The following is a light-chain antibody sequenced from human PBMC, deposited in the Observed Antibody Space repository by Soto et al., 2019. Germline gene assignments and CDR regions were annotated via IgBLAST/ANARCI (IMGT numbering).Light chain of an antibody. CDR2: EAS. CDR3: KQYHDLVFT. CDR1: QSIRDY. V-gene: IGKV1-33*01. Sequence: DTQMTQSPSSLSASVGDRVTISCRASQSIRDYLNWYQQKSGKAPTLLIHEASNLEAGVPSRFSGSRSDTEPTLTISNLQPEDVATNYCKQYHDLVFTCGQGTRLEIK. J-gene: IGKJ5*01.